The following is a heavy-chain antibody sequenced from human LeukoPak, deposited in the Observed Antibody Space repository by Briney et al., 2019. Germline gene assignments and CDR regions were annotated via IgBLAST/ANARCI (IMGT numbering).Heavy chain of an antibody. Sequence: ASVKVSCKTSGYTFTIYGITWVRQAPGQGLEWMGWINPYSGDTSFAQKFRGRVTMTTDTSTTTAYMEVRSLRSDGTAVYYCVREKNGWFDPWGQGTLVTVSS. CDR2: INPYSGDT. CDR3: VREKNGWFDP. J-gene: IGHJ5*02. D-gene: IGHD2-8*01. CDR1: GYTFTIYG. V-gene: IGHV1-18*01.